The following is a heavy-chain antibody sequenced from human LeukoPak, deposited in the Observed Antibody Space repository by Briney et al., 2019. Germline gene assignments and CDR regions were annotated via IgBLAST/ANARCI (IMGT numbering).Heavy chain of an antibody. Sequence: ASVKVSCKASGYTFTSYYMHWVRQAPGQGLEWMGIINPSGGSTSYAQKFQGRVTMTRDTSTSTVYMELSSLRSEDTAVYYCARAKAPALGFWSGYYDGSDDYGMDVWGQGTTVTVSS. V-gene: IGHV1-46*01. J-gene: IGHJ6*02. CDR2: INPSGGST. CDR1: GYTFTSYY. D-gene: IGHD3-3*01. CDR3: ARAKAPALGFWSGYYDGSDDYGMDV.